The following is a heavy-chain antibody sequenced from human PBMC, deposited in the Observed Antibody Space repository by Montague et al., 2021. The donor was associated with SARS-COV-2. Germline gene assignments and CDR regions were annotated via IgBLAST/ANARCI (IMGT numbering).Heavy chain of an antibody. J-gene: IGHJ6*02. V-gene: IGHV4-38-2*02. Sequence: SETLSLTCTVSGYSISDGYYWVWIRQPPGKGLEWIGNIFQSGTTYYNPSLERRSTMPVDTSKNQFSLKLSSVTAADTAVYYCAREHWENYYDFWSGTNLASDYPYYGMDVWGQGTTVTVSS. CDR1: GYSISDGYY. CDR2: IFQSGTT. CDR3: AREHWENYYDFWSGTNLASDYPYYGMDV. D-gene: IGHD3-3*01.